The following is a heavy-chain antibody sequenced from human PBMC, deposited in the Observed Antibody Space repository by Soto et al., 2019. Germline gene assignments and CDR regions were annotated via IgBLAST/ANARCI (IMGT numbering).Heavy chain of an antibody. V-gene: IGHV3-30*03. CDR2: MSYDGSEK. Sequence: QVQLVESGGGVVQPGRSLRLSCTGSGFTFSNNGMHWVRQAPGKGLEWVAFMSYDGSEKFYGDSVKGRFTISRDNSERTLYLHMSSLRGDDTAVYYCARGHIVATILDYWGQGTLVTVSS. J-gene: IGHJ4*02. D-gene: IGHD5-12*01. CDR1: GFTFSNNG. CDR3: ARGHIVATILDY.